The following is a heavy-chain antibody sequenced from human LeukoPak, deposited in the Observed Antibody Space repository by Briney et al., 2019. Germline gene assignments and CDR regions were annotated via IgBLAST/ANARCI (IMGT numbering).Heavy chain of an antibody. CDR2: ISGSGGDT. CDR1: GFTFSSFP. Sequence: GGSLRLSCAASGFTFSSFPMTWVRQAPGKGLEGVSSISGSGGDTYYTDSVKGRFTISRDNSKNTLYLQMNSLRAEDTAVYYCAKDEDAGYDYWGQGTLVTVSS. CDR3: AKDEDAGYDY. D-gene: IGHD3-22*01. J-gene: IGHJ4*02. V-gene: IGHV3-23*01.